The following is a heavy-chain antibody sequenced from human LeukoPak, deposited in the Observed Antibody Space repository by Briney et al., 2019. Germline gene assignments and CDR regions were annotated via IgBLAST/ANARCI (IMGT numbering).Heavy chain of an antibody. CDR3: ARDTMVRGVDHYYYYGMDV. CDR1: GLTFSKYS. Sequence: PGGSLRLSCAASGLTFSKYSMTWVRQAPGKGLEWVSFIDTSSTTMYYTDSVKGRFTISRDNAKNSLYLQMNSLRAEDTAVYYCARDTMVRGVDHYYYYGMDVWGQGTTVTVSS. CDR2: IDTSSTTM. D-gene: IGHD3-10*01. J-gene: IGHJ6*02. V-gene: IGHV3-48*04.